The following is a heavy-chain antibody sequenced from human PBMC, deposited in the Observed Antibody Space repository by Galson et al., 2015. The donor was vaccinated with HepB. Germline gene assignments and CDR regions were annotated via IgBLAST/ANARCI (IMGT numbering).Heavy chain of an antibody. CDR3: ARSPEDSGYDVFGY. V-gene: IGHV3-21*01. J-gene: IGHJ4*02. Sequence: SLRLSCAASGFTFSSYSMNWVRQAPGKGLEWVSSISSSSSYIYYADSVKGRFTISRDNAKNSLYLQMNSLRAEDTAVYYCARSPEDSGYDVFGYWGQGTLVTVSS. D-gene: IGHD5-12*01. CDR1: GFTFSSYS. CDR2: ISSSSSYI.